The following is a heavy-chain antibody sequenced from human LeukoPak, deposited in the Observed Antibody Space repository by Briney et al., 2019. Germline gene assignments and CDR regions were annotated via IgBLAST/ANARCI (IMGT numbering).Heavy chain of an antibody. J-gene: IGHJ3*02. Sequence: GGSLRLSCAASGFTFDDYGMSWVRQAPGKGLEWASGITWNGGSTGYADSVKGGFTISRDNAKNSLYLQMNSLRAEDTALYYCARDGGYDILTGDPRGAFDIWGQGTMVTVSS. CDR2: ITWNGGST. CDR3: ARDGGYDILTGDPRGAFDI. V-gene: IGHV3-20*04. CDR1: GFTFDDYG. D-gene: IGHD3-9*01.